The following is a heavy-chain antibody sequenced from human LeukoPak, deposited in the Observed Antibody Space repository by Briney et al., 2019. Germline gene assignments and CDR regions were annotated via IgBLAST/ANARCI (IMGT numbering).Heavy chain of an antibody. Sequence: PSETLSLTCTVSGGSISSSSYYWGWIRQPPGKGLEWIGSIYYSGSTNYNPSLKSRVTISVDTSKNQFSLKLSSVTAADTAVYYCARDRVVPAVLDVWGKGTTVTISS. CDR1: GGSISSSSYY. CDR2: IYYSGST. J-gene: IGHJ6*04. V-gene: IGHV4-39*07. D-gene: IGHD2-2*01. CDR3: ARDRVVPAVLDV.